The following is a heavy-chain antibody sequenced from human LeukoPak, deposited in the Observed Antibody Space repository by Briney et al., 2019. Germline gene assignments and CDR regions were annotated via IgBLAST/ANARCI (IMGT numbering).Heavy chain of an antibody. CDR1: GGTFSSYA. CDR3: ARGSGLGSYYDWFDP. CDR2: IIPIFGTA. J-gene: IGHJ5*02. Sequence: SVKVSCKASGGTFSSYAISWVRQAPGQGLEWMGGIIPIFGTADYAQKFQGRVTITADESTSTAYMELSSLRSEDTAVYYCARGSGLGSYYDWFDPWGQGTLVTVSS. V-gene: IGHV1-69*13. D-gene: IGHD1-26*01.